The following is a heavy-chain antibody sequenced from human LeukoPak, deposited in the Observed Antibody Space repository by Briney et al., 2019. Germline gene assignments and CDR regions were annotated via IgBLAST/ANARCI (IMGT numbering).Heavy chain of an antibody. Sequence: RPSGTLSLTCTVSGGSISSYYWSWIRQPPGKGLEWIGYIYYSGSTNYNPSLKSRVTISVDTSKNQFSLKLSSVTAADTAVYYCALVGATIFHWFDPWGQGTLVTVSS. CDR2: IYYSGST. CDR3: ALVGATIFHWFDP. J-gene: IGHJ5*02. CDR1: GGSISSYY. V-gene: IGHV4-59*08. D-gene: IGHD1-26*01.